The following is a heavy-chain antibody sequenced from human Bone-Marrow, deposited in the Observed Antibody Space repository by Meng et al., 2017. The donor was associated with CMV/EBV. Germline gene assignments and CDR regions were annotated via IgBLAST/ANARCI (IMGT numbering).Heavy chain of an antibody. J-gene: IGHJ5*02. CDR1: GGSFSGYY. D-gene: IGHD4-17*01. CDR3: ARAAYGDYHWFDP. Sequence: CAVYGGSFSGYYWSWIRQPPGRGLEWIGEINHSGSTNYNPSLKSRVTISVDTSKNQFSLKLSSVTAADTAVYYCARAAYGDYHWFDPWGQGTLVTVSS. V-gene: IGHV4-34*01. CDR2: INHSGST.